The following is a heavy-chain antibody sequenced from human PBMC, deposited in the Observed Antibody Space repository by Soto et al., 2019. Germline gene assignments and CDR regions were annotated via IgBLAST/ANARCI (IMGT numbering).Heavy chain of an antibody. CDR2: ISYDGSNK. V-gene: IGHV3-30*18. CDR1: GFTFSSYG. J-gene: IGHJ6*02. CDR3: AKDIAVAGPYYYYGMDV. Sequence: QVQLVESGGGVVQPGRSLRLSCAACGFTFSSYGMHWVRQAPGKGLEWVAVISYDGSNKYYADSVKGRFTISRDNSKNTLYLQMNSLRAEDTAVYYCAKDIAVAGPYYYYGMDVWGQGTTVTVSS. D-gene: IGHD6-19*01.